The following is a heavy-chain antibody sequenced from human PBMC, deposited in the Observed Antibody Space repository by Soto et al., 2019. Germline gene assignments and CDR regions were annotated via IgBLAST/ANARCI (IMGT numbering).Heavy chain of an antibody. J-gene: IGHJ3*01. CDR3: ARNFDRFPVRAFDV. CDR1: GGSLSPYY. D-gene: IGHD6-19*01. CDR2: ISHRGRT. Sequence: QVQLQQWGAGLLKPSETLSRTCAVYGGSLSPYYWSWIRQSPEMGLQWIGEISHRGRTNYNPSLMSRVTMSVDKSKNQFSLELTSVTAADTAVYYCARNFDRFPVRAFDVWGHGAEVIVSS. V-gene: IGHV4-34*02.